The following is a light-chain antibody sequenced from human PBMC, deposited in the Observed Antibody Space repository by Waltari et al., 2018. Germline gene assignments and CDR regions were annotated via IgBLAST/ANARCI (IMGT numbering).Light chain of an antibody. CDR3: QQYNSYST. Sequence: DIQMTQSPSTLSASVGDRVTITCRASQRSNTWLAWYQQKPGEAPKLLIYKSSTLESGVPARFRGSGSGTEFTLTISRLQPDDFATYYCQQYNSYSTCGGGTKVEIK. V-gene: IGKV1-5*03. CDR2: KSS. CDR1: QRSNTW. J-gene: IGKJ4*01.